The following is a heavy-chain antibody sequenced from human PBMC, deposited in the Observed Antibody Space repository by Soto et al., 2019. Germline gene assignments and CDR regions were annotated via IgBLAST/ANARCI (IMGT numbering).Heavy chain of an antibody. CDR3: ARGKTIYYYYYGMDV. Sequence: SETLSLTCAVYGGSFSGYYWSWIRQPPGKGLEWIGEINHSGSTNYNPSLKSRVTISVDTSKNQFSLKLSSVTAADTAVYYCARGKTIYYYYYGMDVWGQGTTVTVSS. V-gene: IGHV4-34*01. CDR1: GGSFSGYY. CDR2: INHSGST. J-gene: IGHJ6*02. D-gene: IGHD1-7*01.